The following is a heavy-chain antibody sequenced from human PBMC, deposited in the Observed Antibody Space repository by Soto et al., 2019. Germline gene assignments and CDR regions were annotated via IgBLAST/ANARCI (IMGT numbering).Heavy chain of an antibody. D-gene: IGHD2-2*01. Sequence: SETLSLTCAVYGGSFSGYYWSWIRQPPGKGLEWIGEINHSGSTNSHPSLKSRVTISVDTSKNQFPLKLTSVTSADTAVYFCARGRGFCSSTTCGGYFDSWGLGTLVTVSS. CDR2: INHSGST. V-gene: IGHV4-34*01. J-gene: IGHJ4*02. CDR1: GGSFSGYY. CDR3: ARGRGFCSSTTCGGYFDS.